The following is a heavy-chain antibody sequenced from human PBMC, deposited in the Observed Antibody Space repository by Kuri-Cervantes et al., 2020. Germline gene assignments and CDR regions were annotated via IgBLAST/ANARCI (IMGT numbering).Heavy chain of an antibody. CDR3: ARWIGGFDP. V-gene: IGHV3-11*04. Sequence: GGSLRLSCAASGLTFSDYYMSWIRQAPGKGLEWVSYISSSGSNIYYADSVKGRFTISRENAKNSLLLQMNSLRVDNTALYYCARWIGGFDPWGQGTLVTVSS. CDR2: ISSSGSNI. D-gene: IGHD2-2*03. J-gene: IGHJ5*02. CDR1: GLTFSDYY.